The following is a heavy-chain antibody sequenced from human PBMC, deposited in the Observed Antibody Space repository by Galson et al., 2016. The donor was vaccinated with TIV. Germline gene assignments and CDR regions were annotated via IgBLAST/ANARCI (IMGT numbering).Heavy chain of an antibody. J-gene: IGHJ4*02. CDR3: ARRDSTGISNFDF. V-gene: IGHV5-51*01. Sequence: QSGAEVKKPGESLKISCKGSGYSFTSYWIGWVRQMPGKGLEWMGIIYPGDSDTRYSPSFQGQVTIPADKSTRTAYLQWSSLKASDTAVYYCARRDSTGISNFDFWGQGTLVTVSS. D-gene: IGHD3-22*01. CDR2: IYPGDSDT. CDR1: GYSFTSYW.